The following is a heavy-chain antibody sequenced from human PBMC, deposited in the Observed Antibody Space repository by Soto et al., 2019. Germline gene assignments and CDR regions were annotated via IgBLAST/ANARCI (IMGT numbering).Heavy chain of an antibody. V-gene: IGHV3-23*01. J-gene: IGHJ3*02. Sequence: GGSLGLSCAASGFTFSSYAMSWVRQAPGKGLEWVSAISGSGGSTYYADSVKGRFTISRDNSKNTLYLQMNSLRAEDTAVYYCAKEGPNYDSSGYYYKSPKHDAFDIWGQGTMVTVSS. CDR2: ISGSGGST. CDR3: AKEGPNYDSSGYYYKSPKHDAFDI. D-gene: IGHD3-22*01. CDR1: GFTFSSYA.